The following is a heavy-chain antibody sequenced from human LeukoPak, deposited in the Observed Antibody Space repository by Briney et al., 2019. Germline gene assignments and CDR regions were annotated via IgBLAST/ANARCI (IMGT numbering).Heavy chain of an antibody. CDR3: ARTARSYYDILTGYYPSIKNWYFDL. CDR2: ISAYNGNT. V-gene: IGHV1-18*01. D-gene: IGHD3-9*01. J-gene: IGHJ2*01. CDR1: GYTFTSYG. Sequence: ASVKVSCKASGYTFTSYGISWVRQAPGQGLEWMGWISAYNGNTNYAQKLQGRVTMTTDTSTSTAYMELRSLRSDDTAVYYCARTARSYYDILTGYYPSIKNWYFDLWGRGTLVTVSS.